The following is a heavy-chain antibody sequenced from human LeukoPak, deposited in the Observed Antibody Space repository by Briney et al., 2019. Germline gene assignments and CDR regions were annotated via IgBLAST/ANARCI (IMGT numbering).Heavy chain of an antibody. CDR1: GGSISSGGYS. D-gene: IGHD3-3*01. CDR2: IYHSGST. J-gene: IGHJ4*02. CDR3: ARGEYDFSEIKAYYFDY. Sequence: PSETLSLTCAVSGGSISSGGYSWSWIRQPPGKGLEWIGYIYHSGSTYYNPSLKSRVTISVDRSKNQFSLKLSSVTAADTAVYYCARGEYDFSEIKAYYFDYWGQGTLVTVSS. V-gene: IGHV4-30-2*01.